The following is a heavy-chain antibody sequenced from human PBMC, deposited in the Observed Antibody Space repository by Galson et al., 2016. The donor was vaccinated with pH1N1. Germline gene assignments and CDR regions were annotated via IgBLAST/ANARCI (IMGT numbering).Heavy chain of an antibody. CDR3: ARDSEYSGHEGFH. CDR2: ILYDGTNE. CDR1: GFTFTSYA. J-gene: IGHJ4*02. V-gene: IGHV3-30*04. Sequence: SLRLSCAASGFTFTSYAMPWVPQAPGKGLEGVAVILYDGTNEYYAASVKGRFTISREKTQRTVYLQMNSLRTEDTAVYYCARDSEYSGHEGFHWAQGTLVIVSS. D-gene: IGHD5-12*01.